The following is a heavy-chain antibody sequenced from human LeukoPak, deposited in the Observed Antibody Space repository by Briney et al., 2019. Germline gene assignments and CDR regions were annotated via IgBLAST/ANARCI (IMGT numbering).Heavy chain of an antibody. Sequence: GGSLRLSCAASGFTFSSYWMSWVRQAPGKGLEWVSVIYSGGSIYYAGSVKGRFTISRDNSKNTLYLQMNSLRAEDTAVYYCARAPYDSSGYGAFNIWGQGTMVTVSS. CDR3: ARAPYDSSGYGAFNI. D-gene: IGHD3-22*01. J-gene: IGHJ3*02. V-gene: IGHV3-53*01. CDR1: GFTFSSYW. CDR2: IYSGGSI.